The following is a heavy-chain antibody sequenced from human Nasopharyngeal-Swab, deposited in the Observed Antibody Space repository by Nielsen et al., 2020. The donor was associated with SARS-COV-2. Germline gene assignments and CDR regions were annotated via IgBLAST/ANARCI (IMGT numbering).Heavy chain of an antibody. D-gene: IGHD2-15*01. J-gene: IGHJ4*02. CDR2: IETSGTKV. CDR3: ARRLSGDCSGGTCPFDL. V-gene: IGHV3-48*02. Sequence: GESLKISCAASGFTFSYYSFNWVRQAPGKGLEWVSYIETSGTKVYYADSVKGRFTISRDNAKNSLHLHMNSLRDEDTAVYYCARRLSGDCSGGTCPFDLWGQGTLVTVSS. CDR1: GFTFSYYS.